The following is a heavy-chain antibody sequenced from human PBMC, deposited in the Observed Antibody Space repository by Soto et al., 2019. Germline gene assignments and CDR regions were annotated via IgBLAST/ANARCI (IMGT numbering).Heavy chain of an antibody. CDR2: ISSSSSVI. J-gene: IGHJ6*03. CDR3: ARDLSWGSNWYYYMDV. D-gene: IGHD7-27*01. Sequence: EVQLVESGGGLVQPGGSLRLSCATSGFILSDCAMNWVRQAPGKGLEWVSYISSSSSVIDYADSVKGRFTVSRGNAMNSLYIQMNGLRAEDTAVYYCARDLSWGSNWYYYMDVWGKGTTVTVSS. CDR1: GFILSDCA. V-gene: IGHV3-48*01.